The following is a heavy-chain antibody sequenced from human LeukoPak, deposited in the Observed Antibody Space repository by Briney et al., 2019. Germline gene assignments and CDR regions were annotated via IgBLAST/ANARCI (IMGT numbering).Heavy chain of an antibody. CDR1: GFTFSTYA. CDR2: ISSNGGST. CDR3: VKVSSSGWHEGDYFDY. Sequence: GGSLRLSSSASGFTFSTYAMHCVRQAPGKGLEYVSAISSNGGSTYFADSVKARFSISRDNSKNTLDLQMSSLRAEDTAVYYCVKVSSSGWHEGDYFDYWGQGTLVTVSS. D-gene: IGHD6-19*01. V-gene: IGHV3-64D*06. J-gene: IGHJ4*02.